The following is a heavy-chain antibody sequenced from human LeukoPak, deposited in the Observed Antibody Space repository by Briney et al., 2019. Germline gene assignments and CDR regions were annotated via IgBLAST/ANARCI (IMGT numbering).Heavy chain of an antibody. Sequence: GGSLRLPCAAPGFTFSGYAMHWVRQAPGKGLEWVAVISSDGRHEFYADSVKGRFTLSRDNSKNTLYVQMNSLRAEDTAVYYCARDASSFTDFDYWGQGTLVTVSS. CDR1: GFTFSGYA. CDR3: ARDASSFTDFDY. V-gene: IGHV3-30*04. CDR2: ISSDGRHE. D-gene: IGHD6-19*01. J-gene: IGHJ4*02.